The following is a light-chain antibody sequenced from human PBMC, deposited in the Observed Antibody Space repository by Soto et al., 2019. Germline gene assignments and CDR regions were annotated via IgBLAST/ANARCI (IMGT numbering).Light chain of an antibody. Sequence: QSVLTQPPSASASLGASVTLTCTLSSGYSYYKVDWYQQRPGKGPRFVMRVGAGGIVGSKGDGITDRFSVLASGLNRYLTIKNIQEEDESDYHCGADHGSGSNFVYVFGTGTKLTVL. CDR2: VGAGGIVG. V-gene: IGLV9-49*03. CDR1: SGYSYYK. J-gene: IGLJ1*01. CDR3: GADHGSGSNFVYV.